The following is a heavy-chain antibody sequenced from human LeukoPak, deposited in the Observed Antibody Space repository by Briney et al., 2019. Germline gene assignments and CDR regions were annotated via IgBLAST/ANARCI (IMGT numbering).Heavy chain of an antibody. D-gene: IGHD3-10*01. J-gene: IGHJ3*02. CDR2: IYYSGST. Sequence: SETLSLTCTVSGGSINSSSYYWNWIRQPPGKGLEWIGYIYYSGSTNYNPSLKTRATISIDTSKNKFSLKVNSVTAADTAMYYCARDRGLWLGEARDAFDIWGQGTMVTVFS. V-gene: IGHV4-61*01. CDR3: ARDRGLWLGEARDAFDI. CDR1: GGSINSSSYY.